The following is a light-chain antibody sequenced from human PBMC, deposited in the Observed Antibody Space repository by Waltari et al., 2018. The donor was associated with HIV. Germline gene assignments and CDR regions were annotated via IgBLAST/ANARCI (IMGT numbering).Light chain of an antibody. CDR2: GAS. Sequence: EIVLTQSPGTLSLSPGERATLSRRASQSVTSSFLSWYQQKPGQAPRLLIYGASSRATGIPDRFSGGGSGTDFTLTISRLEPEDFAVYYCQQYGSSPLTFGGGTKVDIK. J-gene: IGKJ4*01. CDR3: QQYGSSPLT. V-gene: IGKV3-20*01. CDR1: QSVTSSF.